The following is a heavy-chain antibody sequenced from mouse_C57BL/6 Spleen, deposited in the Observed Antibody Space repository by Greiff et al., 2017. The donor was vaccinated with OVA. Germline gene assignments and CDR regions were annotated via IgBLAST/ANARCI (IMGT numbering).Heavy chain of an antibody. V-gene: IGHV14-2*01. Sequence: VQLQQSGAELVKPGASVKLSCTASGFNITDYYMHWVKQRTEQGLEWIGRIDPEDGETTYAPKFQGQATITADTSANTAYLQLSSLTAEDTAVDYGARGDYGGEGAWFAYWGQGTLVTVSA. D-gene: IGHD2-4*01. CDR3: ARGDYGGEGAWFAY. CDR1: GFNITDYY. J-gene: IGHJ3*01. CDR2: IDPEDGET.